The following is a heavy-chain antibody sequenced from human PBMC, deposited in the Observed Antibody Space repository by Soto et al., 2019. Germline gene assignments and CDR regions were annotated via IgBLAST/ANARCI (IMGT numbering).Heavy chain of an antibody. CDR2: ISSSSSTI. J-gene: IGHJ5*02. CDR1: GFTFSSYT. Sequence: GGSLRLSCASSGFTFSSYTMNWVRQAPGKGLEWVSYISSSSSTIYYADSVKGRFTISRDNAKNSLYLKLNSLRAEDTAVYYCARHPERIAEIGWFDPWGQGTLVTVSS. CDR3: ARHPERIAEIGWFDP. D-gene: IGHD6-13*01. V-gene: IGHV3-48*01.